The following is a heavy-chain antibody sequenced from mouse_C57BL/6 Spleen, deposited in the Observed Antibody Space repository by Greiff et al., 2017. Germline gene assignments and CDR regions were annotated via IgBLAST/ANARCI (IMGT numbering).Heavy chain of an antibody. V-gene: IGHV5-4*01. CDR1: GFTFSSYA. D-gene: IGHD3-2*02. J-gene: IGHJ3*01. CDR2: LSDGGSYT. Sequence: DVKLVESGGGLVKPGGSLKLSCAASGFTFSSYAMSWVRQTPEKRLEWVATLSDGGSYTYYPDNVKGRFTISRDKAKNNLYLQMRHLKSEDTAMYYCARDREGYGWFAYWGQGTLVTVSA. CDR3: ARDREGYGWFAY.